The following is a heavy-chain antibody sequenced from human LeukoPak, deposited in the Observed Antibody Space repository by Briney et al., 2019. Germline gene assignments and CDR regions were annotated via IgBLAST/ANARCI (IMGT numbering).Heavy chain of an antibody. Sequence: QSGGSLRLSCAASGFTFSSYGMHWVRQAPGKGLEWVAFIRYDGSNKYYADSVKGRFTISRDNSKNTLYLQMNSLRAEDTAVYYCAKDLGEAISWTLDYWGQGTLVTVSS. V-gene: IGHV3-30*02. CDR1: GFTFSSYG. J-gene: IGHJ4*02. CDR3: AKDLGEAISWTLDY. D-gene: IGHD3-16*01. CDR2: IRYDGSNK.